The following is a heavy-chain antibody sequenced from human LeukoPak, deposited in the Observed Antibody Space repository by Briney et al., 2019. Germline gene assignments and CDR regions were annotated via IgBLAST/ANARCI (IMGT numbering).Heavy chain of an antibody. CDR3: ARRLRGYSGYDYYYYMDV. V-gene: IGHV4-59*01. CDR1: GGSISSYY. Sequence: SETLSLTCTVSGGSISSYYWSWIRQPPGKGLEWIGYIYHSGSTNYNPSLKSRVTISVDTSKNQFSLKLSSVTAADTAVYYCARRLRGYSGYDYYYYMDVWGKGTTVTVSS. CDR2: IYHSGST. J-gene: IGHJ6*03. D-gene: IGHD5-12*01.